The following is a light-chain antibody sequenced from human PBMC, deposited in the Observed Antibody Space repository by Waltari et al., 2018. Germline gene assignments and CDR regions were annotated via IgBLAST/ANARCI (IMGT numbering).Light chain of an antibody. CDR3: QLLNSYQGP. CDR1: QGLSDY. CDR2: AGS. J-gene: IGKJ1*01. V-gene: IGKV1-9*01. Sequence: IQLTQSPSSLSASVGDRVTITCRASQGLSDYLAWYQQKPGKAPKLLIYAGSTLQSGVPSRFSGRGSGTDFTLTFSCLQPEDFATYYCQLLNSYQGPFGQGTKVEIK.